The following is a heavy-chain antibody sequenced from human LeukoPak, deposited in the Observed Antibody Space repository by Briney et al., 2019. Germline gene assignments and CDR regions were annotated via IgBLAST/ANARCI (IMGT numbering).Heavy chain of an antibody. D-gene: IGHD6-13*01. CDR2: SSSISSCT. CDR3: ARDFRRSSSWPFDY. V-gene: IGHV3-11*06. CDR1: GFTFSDYY. Sequence: GESLTLSCAASGFTFSDYYMRWIRQPPPKGRAGVSYSSSISSCTNYVDSVKGRFTISRDNATNTLYLQMHSLRAEDTAVYHCARDFRRSSSWPFDYWGQGTLVTVSS. J-gene: IGHJ4*02.